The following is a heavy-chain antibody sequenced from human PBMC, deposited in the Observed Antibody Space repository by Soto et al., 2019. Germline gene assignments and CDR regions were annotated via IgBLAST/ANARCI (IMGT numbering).Heavy chain of an antibody. CDR1: GGSISSYY. V-gene: IGHV4-59*12. CDR2: IYYSGST. J-gene: IGHJ4*02. CDR3: ARSSSWKGGYFDY. D-gene: IGHD6-13*01. Sequence: SETLSLTCTVSGGSISSYYWSWIRQPPGKGLEWIGYIYYSGSTNYNPSLKSRVTISVDTSKNQFSLKLSSVTAADTAVYYCARSSSWKGGYFDYWGQGTLVTVSS.